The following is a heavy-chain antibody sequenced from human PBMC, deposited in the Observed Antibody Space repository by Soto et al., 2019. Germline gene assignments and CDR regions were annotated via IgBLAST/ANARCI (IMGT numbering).Heavy chain of an antibody. Sequence: QVQLVESGGGVVQPGRSLRLSCAASGFTFSSYGMHWVRQAPGKGLEWVAVILFDGSNRYYADSVKDRFIISRDNSKNTLYLQMNSLTTEDTAVYFCSKDGGATAVPTYHFDHRGQGTLVTVSS. D-gene: IGHD2-15*01. CDR2: ILFDGSNR. CDR1: GFTFSSYG. V-gene: IGHV3-30*18. J-gene: IGHJ4*02. CDR3: SKDGGATAVPTYHFDH.